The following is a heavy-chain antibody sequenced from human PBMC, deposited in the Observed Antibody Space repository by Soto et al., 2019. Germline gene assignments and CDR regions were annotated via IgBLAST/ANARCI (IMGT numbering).Heavy chain of an antibody. Sequence: QMQVVQSGPEVKKPGTSVKVSCKTSGFMFTSSAVQWVRQARGQRLELIGWLVVGSGNTHYAQHFQERVTLTRDMDTGTAYMELSSLRSEDTAVYYCAAVPVLRFLKGLPAYFDYWGQGPLVTVAS. CDR2: LVVGSGNT. D-gene: IGHD3-3*01. V-gene: IGHV1-58*01. CDR3: AAVPVLRFLKGLPAYFDY. CDR1: GFMFTSSA. J-gene: IGHJ4*02.